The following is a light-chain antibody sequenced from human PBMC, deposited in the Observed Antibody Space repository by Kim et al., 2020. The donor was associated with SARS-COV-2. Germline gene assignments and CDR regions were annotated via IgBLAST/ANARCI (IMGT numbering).Light chain of an antibody. CDR2: STT. Sequence: PGGTVTLTCVSSTGPVTSDYYPNWFQQKPGQAPRALIYSTTNRQSWTPARFSGSLLGGKAALTLSRVQAEDEADYYCLLYYGGAWVFGGGTQLTVL. CDR1: TGPVTSDYY. J-gene: IGLJ3*02. CDR3: LLYYGGAWV. V-gene: IGLV7-43*01.